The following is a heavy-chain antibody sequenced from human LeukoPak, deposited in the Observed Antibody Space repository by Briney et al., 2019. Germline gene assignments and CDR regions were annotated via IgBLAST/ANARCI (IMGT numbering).Heavy chain of an antibody. V-gene: IGHV3-66*01. CDR2: IYSGGST. Sequence: GGSLRLSCAASGFTVRSNYMSWVRQAPGKGLEWVSVIYSGGSTYYADSVKGRFTISRDNSKNTLYLQMNSLRAEDTAVYYCASSDYYDSSGYSSWGQGTLVTVSS. CDR1: GFTVRSNY. CDR3: ASSDYYDSSGYSS. J-gene: IGHJ4*02. D-gene: IGHD3-22*01.